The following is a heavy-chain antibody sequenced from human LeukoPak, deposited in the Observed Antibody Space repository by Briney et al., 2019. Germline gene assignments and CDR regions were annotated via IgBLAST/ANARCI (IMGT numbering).Heavy chain of an antibody. Sequence: PSETLSLTCAVSGGSISSSNWWSWVRQPPGKGLEWIGEINHSGSTNYNPSLKSRVTISVDTSKNQFSLKLSSVTAADTAVYYCARRHIYYGSGSLDYWGQGTLVTVSS. CDR2: INHSGST. CDR3: ARRHIYYGSGSLDY. V-gene: IGHV4-4*02. D-gene: IGHD3-10*01. CDR1: GGSISSSNW. J-gene: IGHJ4*02.